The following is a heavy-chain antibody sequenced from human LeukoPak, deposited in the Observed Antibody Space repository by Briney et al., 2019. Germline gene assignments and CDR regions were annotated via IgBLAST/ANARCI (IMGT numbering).Heavy chain of an antibody. D-gene: IGHD4-17*01. CDR2: ISDSSSTI. Sequence: HPGGSLRLSRAASGFTFSTYNMNWVRQAPGKGLEWVSYISDSSSTIYYTDSVKGRFTISRDNAKNSLYLQMNSLRDEDTAVYYCARDSYGDYSFDYWGQGTLVTVSS. V-gene: IGHV3-48*02. CDR1: GFTFSTYN. CDR3: ARDSYGDYSFDY. J-gene: IGHJ4*02.